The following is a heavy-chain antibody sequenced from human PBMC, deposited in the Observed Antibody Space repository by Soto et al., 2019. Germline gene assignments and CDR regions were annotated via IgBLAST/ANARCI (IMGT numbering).Heavy chain of an antibody. CDR1: GDTFTGYY. CDR2: INPNSGSP. J-gene: IGHJ4*02. Sequence: ASVKVSCTASGDTFTGYYMHWVRQAPGQGLEWMGWINPNSGSPYNNPSLKSRVTISADTSMNQFSLALTSVTAADTAMYYCARGSTTEKVDSWGQGILVTVSS. V-gene: IGHV1-2*02. CDR3: ARGSTTEKVDS.